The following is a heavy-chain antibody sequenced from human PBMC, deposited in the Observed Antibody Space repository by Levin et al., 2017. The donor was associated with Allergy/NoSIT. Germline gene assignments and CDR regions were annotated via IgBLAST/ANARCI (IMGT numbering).Heavy chain of an antibody. CDR1: GYTFTDYY. CDR3: ARVATIDDFDY. J-gene: IGHJ4*02. V-gene: IGHV1-69-2*01. D-gene: IGHD5-12*01. CDR2: VDPEDGET. Sequence: ASVKVSCKVSGYTFTDYYMHWVQQAPGKGLEWMGLVDPEDGETIYAEKFQGRVTITADTSTDTAYMELSSLRSEDTAVYYCARVATIDDFDYWGQGTLVTVSS.